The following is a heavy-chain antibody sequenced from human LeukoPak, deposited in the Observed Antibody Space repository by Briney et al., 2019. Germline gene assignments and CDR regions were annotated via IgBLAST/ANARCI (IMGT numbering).Heavy chain of an antibody. D-gene: IGHD6-13*01. CDR3: ARDGTAAGLYFDL. CDR2: IRQDGSEK. Sequence: GGSLRLSCAVSGFTFTDYWMNWVRQAPGKGPEWVASIRQDGSEKTYVDSVKGRFTISRDNTKNSLSLRLNGLRAEDTAVYYCARDGTAAGLYFDLWGQGTLVTVSS. J-gene: IGHJ4*01. V-gene: IGHV3-7*01. CDR1: GFTFTDYW.